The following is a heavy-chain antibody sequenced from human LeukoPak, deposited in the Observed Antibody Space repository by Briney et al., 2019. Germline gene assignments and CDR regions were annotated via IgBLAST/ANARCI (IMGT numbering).Heavy chain of an antibody. D-gene: IGHD1-20*01. CDR2: INHSGST. V-gene: IGHV4-34*01. CDR1: GGSFSGYY. CDR3: ARGRYNWNVGVFDY. Sequence: SVTLSCTCAGYGGSFSGYYWSWIRQPPGKDLEWIGEINHSGSTNYNPSLKSRASISVDTSKNQFSLKLNSVIAADTAVYYCARGRYNWNVGVFDYWGQGTLVTVSS. J-gene: IGHJ4*02.